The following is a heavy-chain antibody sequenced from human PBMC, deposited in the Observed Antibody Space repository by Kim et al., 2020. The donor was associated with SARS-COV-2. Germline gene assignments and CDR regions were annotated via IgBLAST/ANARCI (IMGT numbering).Heavy chain of an antibody. CDR3: EKAPGYGDFPDF. J-gene: IGHJ1*01. CDR2: ISGDGETT. V-gene: IGHV3-43*02. CDR1: GFTFADSA. D-gene: IGHD4-17*01. Sequence: GGSLRLSCAASGFTFADSAMLWVRQTPERGLEWISLISGDGETTFYADSARGRFTISKVNSGYYLNLDMIGLTKYDSALYFCEKAPGYGDFPDFWGQGTLVTVSS.